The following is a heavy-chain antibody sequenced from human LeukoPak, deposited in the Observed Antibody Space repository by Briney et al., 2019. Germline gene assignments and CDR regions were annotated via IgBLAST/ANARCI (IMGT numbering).Heavy chain of an antibody. D-gene: IGHD1-14*01. J-gene: IGHJ6*02. CDR1: GYTFTGYY. Sequence: ASVKVSCKASGYTFTGYYRHWVRQAPGQGLEWMGWINPNSGGTNYAQKFQGRVTMTRDTSISTAYMELSRLRSDDTAVYYCARGPPLDPITSDYYGMDVWGQGTTVTVSS. V-gene: IGHV1-2*02. CDR3: ARGPPLDPITSDYYGMDV. CDR2: INPNSGGT.